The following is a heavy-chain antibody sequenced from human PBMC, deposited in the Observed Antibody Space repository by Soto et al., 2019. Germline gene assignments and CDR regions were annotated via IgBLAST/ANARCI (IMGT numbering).Heavy chain of an antibody. CDR1: GYTFTSYY. J-gene: IGHJ4*02. CDR2: INPSGGST. CDR3: ARDSYYYDSSGYYRYLNY. V-gene: IGHV1-46*01. D-gene: IGHD3-22*01. Sequence: ASVKVSCKASGYTFTSYYMHWVRQAPGQGLEWMGIINPSGGSTSYAQKFQGRVTMTRDTSTSTVYMELSSLRSEDTAVYYCARDSYYYDSSGYYRYLNYWGQGTLVTVSS.